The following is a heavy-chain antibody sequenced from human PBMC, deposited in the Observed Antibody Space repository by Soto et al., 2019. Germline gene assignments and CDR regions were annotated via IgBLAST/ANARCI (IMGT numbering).Heavy chain of an antibody. CDR2: IYYSGST. V-gene: IGHV4-59*08. CDR1: GGSISSYY. J-gene: IGHJ5*02. D-gene: IGHD2-2*01. CDR3: ARLPLGYCSSTSCRATFDP. Sequence: PSETLSLTCTVSGGSISSYYWSWIRQPPGKGLEWIGYIYYSGSTNYNPSLKSRVTISVDTSKNQFSLKLSSVTAADTAVYYCARLPLGYCSSTSCRATFDPWGQGTLVTVSS.